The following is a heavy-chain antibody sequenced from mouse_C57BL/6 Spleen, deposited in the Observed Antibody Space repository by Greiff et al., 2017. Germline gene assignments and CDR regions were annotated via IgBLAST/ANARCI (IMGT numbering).Heavy chain of an antibody. CDR3: ARSPRADDEGNWYFDD. CDR1: GYTFTSYW. Sequence: QVQLQQPGAELVMPGASVKLSCKASGYTFTSYWMHWVKQRPGQGLEWIGEIDPSDSYTNYNQKFKGKSTLTVDKSSSTAYMQLSSLTSEDSAVYYGARSPRADDEGNWYFDDWGTGTTVTVSS. V-gene: IGHV1-69*01. D-gene: IGHD2-12*01. J-gene: IGHJ1*03. CDR2: IDPSDSYT.